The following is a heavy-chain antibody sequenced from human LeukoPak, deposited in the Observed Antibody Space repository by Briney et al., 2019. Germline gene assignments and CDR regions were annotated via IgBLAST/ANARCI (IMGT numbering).Heavy chain of an antibody. V-gene: IGHV4-31*03. Sequence: SQTLSLTCTVSGGSISSGGYYWSWIRQHPGKDLEWIGYIYYSGSTYYNPSLKSRVTISVDTSKNQFPLKLSSVTAADTAVYYCARHSDYLRAFDYWGQGTLVTVSS. CDR3: ARHSDYLRAFDY. J-gene: IGHJ4*02. CDR1: GGSISSGGYY. D-gene: IGHD5-12*01. CDR2: IYYSGST.